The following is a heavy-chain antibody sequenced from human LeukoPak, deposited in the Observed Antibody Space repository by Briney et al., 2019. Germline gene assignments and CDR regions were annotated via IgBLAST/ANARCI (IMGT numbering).Heavy chain of an antibody. CDR2: ITYSGGIT. Sequence: GGSLRLSCAASGFTFSNYAMSWVRQAPGKGLEWVSIITYSGGITFYADSVKGRFTISRDNSKNTPYLQMNSLRAEDTAVYYCAKGSRGNIVGTMLEHGFVIWGGGAMLTVCS. V-gene: IGHV3-23*01. CDR3: AKGSRGNIVGTMLEHGFVI. CDR1: GFTFSNYA. J-gene: IGHJ3*02. D-gene: IGHD5-12*01.